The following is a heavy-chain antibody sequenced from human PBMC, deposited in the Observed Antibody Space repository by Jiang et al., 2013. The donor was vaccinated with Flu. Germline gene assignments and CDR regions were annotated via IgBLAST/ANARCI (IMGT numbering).Heavy chain of an antibody. CDR1: GFSLSTSGVG. J-gene: IGHJ5*02. V-gene: IGHV2-5*01. Sequence: KPTQTLTLTCTFSGFSLSTSGVGVGWIRQPPGKALEWLALIYWNDDKRYSPSLKSRLTITKDTSKNQVVLTMTNMDPVDTATYYCAHSSGRSCSSTSCLNWFDPGAREPWSPSPQ. CDR2: IYWNDDK. CDR3: AHSSGRSCSSTSCLNWFDP. D-gene: IGHD2-2*01.